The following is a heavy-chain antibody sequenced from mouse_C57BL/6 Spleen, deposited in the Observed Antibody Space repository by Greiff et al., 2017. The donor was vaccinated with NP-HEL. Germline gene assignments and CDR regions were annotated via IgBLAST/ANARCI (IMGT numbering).Heavy chain of an antibody. CDR1: GYTFTSYW. D-gene: IGHD1-1*01. J-gene: IGHJ4*01. Sequence: QVQLKQPGAELVKPGASVKMSCKASGYTFTSYWITWVKQRPGQGPEWIGDIYPGSGSTNYNEKFKSKATLTVDTSSSTAYMQLSSLTSEDSAVYYCARGSGSSSYAMDYWGQGTSVTVSS. CDR2: IYPGSGST. CDR3: ARGSGSSSYAMDY. V-gene: IGHV1-55*01.